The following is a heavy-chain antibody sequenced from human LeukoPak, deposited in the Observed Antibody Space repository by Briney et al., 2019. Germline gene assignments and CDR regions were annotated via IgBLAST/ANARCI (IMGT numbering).Heavy chain of an antibody. J-gene: IGHJ3*02. Sequence: SETLSLTCAVYGGSLSGYYWSWIRQPPGKGLEWIGEINHSGSTNYNPSLKSRVTISVDTSKNQFSLKLSSVTAADTAVYYCARDRRSDDAFDIWGQGTMVTVSS. CDR3: ARDRRSDDAFDI. D-gene: IGHD3-16*02. CDR2: INHSGST. V-gene: IGHV4-34*01. CDR1: GGSLSGYY.